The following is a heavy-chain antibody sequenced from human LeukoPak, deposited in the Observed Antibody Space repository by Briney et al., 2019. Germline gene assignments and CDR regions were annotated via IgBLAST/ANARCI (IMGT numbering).Heavy chain of an antibody. CDR1: GFTFSNAW. V-gene: IGHV3-15*01. J-gene: IGHJ4*02. Sequence: GGSLRLSCAASGFTFSNAWMSWVRPAPGKGLEWVGRIKSKTDGGTTDYAAPVKGRFTISRDDSKNTLYLQMNSLKTEDTAVYYCILWFGELLDYWGQGTLVTVSS. D-gene: IGHD3-10*01. CDR3: ILWFGELLDY. CDR2: IKSKTDGGTT.